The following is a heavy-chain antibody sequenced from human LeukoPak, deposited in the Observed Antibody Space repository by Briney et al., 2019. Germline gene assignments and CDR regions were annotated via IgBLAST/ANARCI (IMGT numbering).Heavy chain of an antibody. CDR3: AKSLGFRFGALDY. CDR1: GFTFDDYA. D-gene: IGHD3-10*01. Sequence: GGSLRLSCAASGFTFDDYAMHWVRQAPGKGLEWVSGISWNGGSIDYADSVKGRFTISRDNAKNSLYLQMNSLRAEDTALYYCAKSLGFRFGALDYWGQGTLVTVSS. V-gene: IGHV3-9*01. CDR2: ISWNGGSI. J-gene: IGHJ4*02.